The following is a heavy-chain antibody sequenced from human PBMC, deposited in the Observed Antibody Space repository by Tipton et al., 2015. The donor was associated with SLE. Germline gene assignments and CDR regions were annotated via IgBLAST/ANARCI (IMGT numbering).Heavy chain of an antibody. Sequence: GRFTISRDNSKNTLYLQMNSLRTEDTAVFYCATGVAVAPDYWGQGTLVTVSS. D-gene: IGHD6-19*01. J-gene: IGHJ4*02. CDR3: ATGVAVAPDY. V-gene: IGHV3-30*03.